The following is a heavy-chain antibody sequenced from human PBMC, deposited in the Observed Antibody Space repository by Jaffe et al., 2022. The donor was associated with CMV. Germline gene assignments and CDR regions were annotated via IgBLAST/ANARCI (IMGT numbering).Heavy chain of an antibody. J-gene: IGHJ4*02. CDR3: ARRRYSSGWFCFDY. V-gene: IGHV4-39*01. CDR2: IYYSGST. CDR1: GGSISSSSYY. Sequence: QLQLQESGPGLVKPSETLSLTCTVSGGSISSSSYYWGWIRQPPGKGLEWIGSIYYSGSTYYNPSLKSRVTISVDTSKNQFSLKLSSVTAADTAVYYCARRRYSSGWFCFDYWGQGTLVTVSS. D-gene: IGHD6-19*01.